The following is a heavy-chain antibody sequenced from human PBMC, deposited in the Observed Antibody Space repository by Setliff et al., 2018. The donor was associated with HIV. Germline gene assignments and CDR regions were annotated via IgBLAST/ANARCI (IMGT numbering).Heavy chain of an antibody. Sequence: GGSLRLSCAVSGFTFSNYAMNWVRQAPGKGLDWVAVIWYDGSNKYYADSVKGRFTISRDNSKNTLYLQINSLRAEDTALYYCAKENSSSSIYHYYGMDVWGQGTTVTVSS. J-gene: IGHJ6*02. CDR2: IWYDGSNK. CDR1: GFTFSNYA. D-gene: IGHD6-6*01. V-gene: IGHV3-30*02. CDR3: AKENSSSSIYHYYGMDV.